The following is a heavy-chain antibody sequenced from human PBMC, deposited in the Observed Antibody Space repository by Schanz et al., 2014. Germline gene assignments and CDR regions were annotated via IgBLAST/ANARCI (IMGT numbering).Heavy chain of an antibody. CDR2: ISGSGGST. D-gene: IGHD3-10*01. J-gene: IGHJ3*02. Sequence: EVQLLESGGGLVQPGGSLRLSCAASGFTLGSYAMSGVRRSPGKGLEWVSAISGSGGSTYYADSVKGRFTISRDNSKNTLYLQMNSLRAEDTAVYYCAKGRFGELSAFDIWGQGTMVTVSP. CDR3: AKGRFGELSAFDI. V-gene: IGHV3-23*01. CDR1: GFTLGSYA.